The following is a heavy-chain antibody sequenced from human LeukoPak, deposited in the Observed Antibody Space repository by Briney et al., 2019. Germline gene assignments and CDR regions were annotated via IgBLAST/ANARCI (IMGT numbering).Heavy chain of an antibody. V-gene: IGHV3-30*18. CDR3: AKDASSGWYAYFDY. CDR2: ISYDGSSK. CDR1: GFTFSSYG. Sequence: GRSLRLSCAASGFTFSSYGMHWVRQAPGKGLEWVAVISYDGSSKYYADSVKGRFTISRDNSKNTLYLQMNSLRAEDTAVYYCAKDASSGWYAYFDYWGQGTLVAVSS. D-gene: IGHD6-19*01. J-gene: IGHJ4*02.